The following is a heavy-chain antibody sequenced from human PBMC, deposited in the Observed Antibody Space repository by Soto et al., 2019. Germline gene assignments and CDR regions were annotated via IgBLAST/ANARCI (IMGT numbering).Heavy chain of an antibody. CDR3: ARDEGYCSSTSCSIDY. CDR2: IWYDGSNK. Sequence: GGSLRLSCAASGFTFSSYGMHWVRQAPGKGLEWVAVIWYDGSNKYYADSVKGRFTISRDNSKNTLYLQMNSLRAEDTAVYYCARDEGYCSSTSCSIDYWGQGTLVTVSS. J-gene: IGHJ4*02. CDR1: GFTFSSYG. D-gene: IGHD2-2*01. V-gene: IGHV3-33*01.